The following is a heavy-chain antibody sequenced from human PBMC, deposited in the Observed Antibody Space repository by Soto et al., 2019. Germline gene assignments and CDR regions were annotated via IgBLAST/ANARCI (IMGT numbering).Heavy chain of an antibody. CDR1: GFTFRTYA. V-gene: IGHV3-23*01. D-gene: IGHD6-19*01. J-gene: IGHJ1*01. Sequence: PGGSLRLSCAVSGFTFRTYAMSWVRQAPGKRLEWVSAISPSGVNTYYADSVKGRFTISRDNSKNTLYLQMNSLRAEDTAVYYCANKEVIAVVTPGSFQHWGQGTLVTVSS. CDR3: ANKEVIAVVTPGSFQH. CDR2: ISPSGVNT.